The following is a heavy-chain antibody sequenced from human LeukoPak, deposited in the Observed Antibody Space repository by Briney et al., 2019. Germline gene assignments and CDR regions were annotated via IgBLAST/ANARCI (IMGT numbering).Heavy chain of an antibody. Sequence: ASVKVSCKASGYTFTCYYMHWVRQAPGQGLEWMGWINPNSGGTNYAQKFQGRVTMTRDTSISTAYMELSRLRSDDTAVYYCARFRSGSYSGRYFDYWGQGTLVTVSS. D-gene: IGHD1-26*01. V-gene: IGHV1-2*02. CDR1: GYTFTCYY. CDR2: INPNSGGT. CDR3: ARFRSGSYSGRYFDY. J-gene: IGHJ4*02.